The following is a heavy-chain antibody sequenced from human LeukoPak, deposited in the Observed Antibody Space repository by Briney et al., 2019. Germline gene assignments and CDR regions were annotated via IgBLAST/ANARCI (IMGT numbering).Heavy chain of an antibody. D-gene: IGHD6-13*01. CDR3: AKGFGSSWYLDAFDI. CDR1: GFTFSSYG. Sequence: PGGSLRLSCAASGFTFSSYGMHWVRQAPGKGLEWVAVISYDGSNKYYADSVKGRFTISRDNSKNTLYLQMNSLRAEDTAVYYCAKGFGSSWYLDAFDIWGQGTMVTVSS. V-gene: IGHV3-30*18. CDR2: ISYDGSNK. J-gene: IGHJ3*02.